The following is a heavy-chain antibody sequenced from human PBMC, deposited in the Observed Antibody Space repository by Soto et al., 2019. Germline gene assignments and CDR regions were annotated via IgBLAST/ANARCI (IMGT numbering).Heavy chain of an antibody. Sequence: EVQLVESGGTLVQSGGSLTISCAASGFTFSSFWLHWVRHTPGKGLVWISRLNGDASSSSYADSVTGRFTISRDTATNTLYLQMNSLRPEDTGLYYCTRGASGFGNFDYWGLGTLVTVSS. J-gene: IGHJ4*02. CDR3: TRGASGFGNFDY. D-gene: IGHD6-19*01. V-gene: IGHV3-74*01. CDR2: LNGDASSS. CDR1: GFTFSSFW.